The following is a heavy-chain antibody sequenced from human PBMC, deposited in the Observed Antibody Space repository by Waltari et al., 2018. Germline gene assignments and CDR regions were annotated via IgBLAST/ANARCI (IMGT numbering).Heavy chain of an antibody. CDR3: AKDMAAAGTYVFDY. CDR2: ISWNSGSI. CDR1: GFTFDDYA. Sequence: EVQLVESGGGLVQPGRSLRLSCAASGFTFDDYAMHWVRQAPGKGVEWVSGISWNSGSIGYADSVKGRFTISRDNAKNSLYLQMNRRRAEDTALYDCAKDMAAAGTYVFDYWGQGTLVTVSS. J-gene: IGHJ4*02. D-gene: IGHD6-13*01. V-gene: IGHV3-9*01.